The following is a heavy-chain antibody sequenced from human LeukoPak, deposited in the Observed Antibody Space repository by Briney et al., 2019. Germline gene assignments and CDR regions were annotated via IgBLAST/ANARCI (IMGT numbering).Heavy chain of an antibody. CDR3: AKDVGKWESLHFFDY. CDR2: IRDSGHNT. CDR1: GFTFTNYA. Sequence: PGGSLRLSCAASGFTFTNYAMTWVRQAPGKGLEWVSAIRDSGHNTYYAGSVKGRFTISRDDSRNTLYLQMNSLRGDDTAVYYCAKDVGKWESLHFFDYWGQGTLVTVSS. V-gene: IGHV3-23*01. D-gene: IGHD1-26*01. J-gene: IGHJ4*02.